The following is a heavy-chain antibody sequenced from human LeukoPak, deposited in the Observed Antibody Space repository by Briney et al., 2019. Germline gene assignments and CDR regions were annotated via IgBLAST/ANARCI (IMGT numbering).Heavy chain of an antibody. J-gene: IGHJ3*02. Sequence: SETLSLTCAVYGGSFSGYYWSWIRQPPGKGLDWIGYIYYSGTTNYNPSLKSRVTISVDTSKNQFSLKLSSVTAADTAVYYCAREIGDGAFDIWGQGTMVTVSS. CDR2: IYYSGTT. CDR1: GGSFSGYY. D-gene: IGHD5-24*01. CDR3: AREIGDGAFDI. V-gene: IGHV4-59*01.